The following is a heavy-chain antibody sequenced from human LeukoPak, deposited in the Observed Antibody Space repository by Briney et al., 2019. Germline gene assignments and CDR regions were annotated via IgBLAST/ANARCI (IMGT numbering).Heavy chain of an antibody. D-gene: IGHD3-10*01. Sequence: SETLSLTCTVSGDSISSSGYYWGWVRQPPGKGLEWIGSIYYTGNTYYNPSLKSRVTISPDTSKNQFSLKLSSMPAADTAVYSCARARRYYYGSIDYWGQGTLVTVSS. J-gene: IGHJ4*02. CDR2: IYYTGNT. CDR1: GDSISSSGYY. CDR3: ARARRYYYGSIDY. V-gene: IGHV4-39*07.